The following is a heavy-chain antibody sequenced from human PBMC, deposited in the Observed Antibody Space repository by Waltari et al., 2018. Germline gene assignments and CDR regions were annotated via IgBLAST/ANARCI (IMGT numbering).Heavy chain of an antibody. V-gene: IGHV3-33*01. CDR2: IWYDGRNK. CDR3: ARSWNYIYFDY. D-gene: IGHD1-7*01. Sequence: QVQLVESGGGVVQPGRSLRLSCAASGFTFSSYGMHWVRQAPGKGLEWVAVIWYDGRNKYYADSVKGRFTISRDNSKNTLYLQMNSLRAEDTAVYYCARSWNYIYFDYWGQGTLVTVSS. J-gene: IGHJ4*02. CDR1: GFTFSSYG.